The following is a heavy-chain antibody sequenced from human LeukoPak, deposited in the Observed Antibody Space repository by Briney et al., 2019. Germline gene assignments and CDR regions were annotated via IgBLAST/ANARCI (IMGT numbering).Heavy chain of an antibody. CDR1: GDKFSAYV. V-gene: IGHV1-69*05. CDR2: IIPIFGTA. D-gene: IGHD6-6*01. CDR3: ARGGVEYSSSSGYFDY. Sequence: SVKVSCKASGDKFSAYVFTWVRQAPGQGLEWMGGIIPIFGTANYAQKFQGRVTITTDESTSTAYMELSSLRSEDTAVYYCARGGVEYSSSSGYFDYWGQGTLVTVSS. J-gene: IGHJ4*02.